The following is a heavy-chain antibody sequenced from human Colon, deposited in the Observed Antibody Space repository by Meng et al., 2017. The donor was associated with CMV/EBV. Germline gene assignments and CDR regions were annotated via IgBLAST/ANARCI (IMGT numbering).Heavy chain of an antibody. Sequence: QVQLVESGGGVVQLGRSLRLSCAASGFTFSNHAMHWVRQAPGKGLEWVTLISHEGSDKYFADSVKGRFAISRDDSKNVLYLQMNRLRVEDTAVYYCTKGSCIEGTCALDAWGQGPLGTVAS. CDR1: GFTFSNHA. V-gene: IGHV3-30*09. CDR3: TKGSCIEGTCALDA. J-gene: IGHJ5*02. CDR2: ISHEGSDK. D-gene: IGHD2-15*01.